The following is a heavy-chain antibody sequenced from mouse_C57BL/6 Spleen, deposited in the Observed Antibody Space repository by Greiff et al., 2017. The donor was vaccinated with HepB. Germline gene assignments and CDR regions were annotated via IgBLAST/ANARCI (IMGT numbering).Heavy chain of an antibody. J-gene: IGHJ1*03. CDR3: ARRTTVVANWYFDV. CDR1: GFTFSSYG. D-gene: IGHD1-1*01. Sequence: EVMLVESGGDLVKPGGSLKLSCAASGFTFSSYGMSWVRQTPDKRLEWVATISSGGSYTYYPDSVKGRFTISRDNAKNTLYLQMSSLKSEDTAMYYCARRTTVVANWYFDVWGTGTTVTVSS. CDR2: ISSGGSYT. V-gene: IGHV5-6*02.